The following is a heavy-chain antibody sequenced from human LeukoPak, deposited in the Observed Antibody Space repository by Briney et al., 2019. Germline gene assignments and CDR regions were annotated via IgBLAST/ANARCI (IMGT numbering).Heavy chain of an antibody. J-gene: IGHJ4*02. D-gene: IGHD6-25*01. CDR3: ARDRSLSSGKYYFDS. V-gene: IGHV4-59*01. CDR2: IDYTGYT. Sequence: PSETLSLTCAVYGGSFSGYYWSWIRQPPGKGLEWIGYIDYTGYTNYNPSLKSRVTISLDTSKNQFSLKLSSVTAADTAVYYCARDRSLSSGKYYFDSWGQGTLVTVSS. CDR1: GGSFSGYY.